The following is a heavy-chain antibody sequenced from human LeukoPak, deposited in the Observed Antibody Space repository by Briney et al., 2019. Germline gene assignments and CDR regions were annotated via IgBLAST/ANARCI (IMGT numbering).Heavy chain of an antibody. J-gene: IGHJ4*02. V-gene: IGHV1-58*02. CDR1: GFTFTNSA. D-gene: IGHD5-24*01. CDR2: IVVGSGKT. Sequence: GTSVKVSCKASGFTFTNSAMQWVRQARGQRLEWIGCIVVGSGKTNYAQKFQERVTITRDMSTSTAYMELSSLRSEDTAVYYCAAGAIWNPGDRWHFDYWGQGTLVTVSS. CDR3: AAGAIWNPGDRWHFDY.